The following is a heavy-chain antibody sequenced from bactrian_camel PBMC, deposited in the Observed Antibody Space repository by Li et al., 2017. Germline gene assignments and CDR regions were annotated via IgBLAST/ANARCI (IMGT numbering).Heavy chain of an antibody. J-gene: IGHJ4*01. CDR1: FNTITAWC. CDR2: INGDGST. CDR3: AADTAWDGRFCLDHDLLY. Sequence: VQLVESGGGSVQAGGSLKLTCQASFNTITAWCMSWFRQIPGKGREAVAGINGDGSTFYADSVKGRFTASKDNTKHALYLQMNSLKPDDSAVYYCAADTAWDGRFCLDHDLLYWGQGTQVTVS. D-gene: IGHD3*01. V-gene: IGHV3S1*01.